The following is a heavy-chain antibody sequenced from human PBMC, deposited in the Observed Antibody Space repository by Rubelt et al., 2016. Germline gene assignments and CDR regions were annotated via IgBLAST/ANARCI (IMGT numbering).Heavy chain of an antibody. CDR3: AKDITGSGNWFDP. V-gene: IGHV3-53*01. D-gene: IGHD1-14*01. J-gene: IGHJ5*02. CDR2: INGPGDST. Sequence: EVQLVESGGGLIQPGGSLRLSCAASGFTVSSNYMSWVRQAPGKGLEWVSSINGPGDSTYYADSVRGRFTISRDNSKSTLYLQMNNLRAEDTAVYLCAKDITGSGNWFDPWGQGTLVTVSS. CDR1: GFTVSSNY.